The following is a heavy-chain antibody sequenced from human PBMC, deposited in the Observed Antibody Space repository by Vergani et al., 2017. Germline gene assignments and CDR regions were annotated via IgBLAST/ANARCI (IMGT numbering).Heavy chain of an antibody. J-gene: IGHJ4*02. CDR2: IKQDGSEK. V-gene: IGHV3-7*03. CDR1: GFTFSSYW. D-gene: IGHD3-9*01. Sequence: EVQLVESGGGLVQPGGSLRLSCAASGFTFSSYWMSWVRQAPGKGLEWVANIKQDGSEKYYVDSVKGRFTISRDNAKNSLYLQMNSLRAEDTAVYYCARSALRYFDCPDYWGQGTLVTVSS. CDR3: ARSALRYFDCPDY.